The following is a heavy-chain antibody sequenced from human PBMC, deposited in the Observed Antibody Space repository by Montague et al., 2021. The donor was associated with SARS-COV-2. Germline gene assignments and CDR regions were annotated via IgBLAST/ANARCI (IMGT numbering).Heavy chain of an antibody. CDR3: ARVAKLAAAGLWWFDP. CDR2: ISSNGSTI. CDR1: GFTFSDYY. J-gene: IGHJ5*02. V-gene: IGHV3-11*01. D-gene: IGHD6-13*01. Sequence: SLRLSCAASGFTFSDYYMSWIRQAPGKGLEWISYISSNGSTIYYADSVKGRFTISRDNAKNSLYLQMNSLRAEDTAVYYCARVAKLAAAGLWWFDPWGQGTLVTVSS.